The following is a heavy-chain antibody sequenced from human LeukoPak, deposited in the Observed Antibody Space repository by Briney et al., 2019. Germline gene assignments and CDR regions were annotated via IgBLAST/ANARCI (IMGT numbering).Heavy chain of an antibody. V-gene: IGHV3-21*01. CDR2: ISSSSSYI. CDR3: ARGRGYCSSTSCLNWFDP. Sequence: GGFLRLSCAASGFTFSSYSMNWVRQAPGKGLEWVSSISSSSSYIYYADSVKGRFTISRDNAKNSLYLQMNSLRAEDTAVYYCARGRGYCSSTSCLNWFDPWGQGTLVTVSS. D-gene: IGHD2-2*01. CDR1: GFTFSSYS. J-gene: IGHJ5*02.